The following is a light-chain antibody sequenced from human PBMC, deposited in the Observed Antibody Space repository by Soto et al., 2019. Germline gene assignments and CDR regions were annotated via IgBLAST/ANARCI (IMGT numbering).Light chain of an antibody. J-gene: IGLJ2*01. CDR3: QVWEATGDKVV. V-gene: IGLV3-21*01. CDR2: YDS. Sequence: SYELTQPPSVSVAPGETATISCGGNNVGSRRVHWYQQKPGQAPFLVIYYDSDRPSGIPERFSGSNSGNTATLIISRVEAGDEADYYCQVWEATGDKVVFGGGTKVTVL. CDR1: NVGSRR.